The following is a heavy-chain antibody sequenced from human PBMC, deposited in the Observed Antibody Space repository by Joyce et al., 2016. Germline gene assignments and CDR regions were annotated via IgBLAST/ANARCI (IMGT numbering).Heavy chain of an antibody. V-gene: IGHV3-48*01. CDR1: GFTFSSYS. CDR3: ARDRKWLGDFDY. D-gene: IGHD6-19*01. Sequence: EPQLVESRGGLVLPGGSLRLSCVASGFTFSSYSMNWVRQGPWKGLEWVSYISSSSTTIFYADSVKGRFIISRDNAKNSLFLQMNSLRAEDTAVYYCARDRKWLGDFDYWGQGTLVTVSS. CDR2: ISSSSTTI. J-gene: IGHJ4*02.